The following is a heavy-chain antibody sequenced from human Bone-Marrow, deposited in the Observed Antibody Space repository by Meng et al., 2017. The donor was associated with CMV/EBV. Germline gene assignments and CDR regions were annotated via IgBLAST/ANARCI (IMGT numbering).Heavy chain of an antibody. CDR2: IYYIGST. J-gene: IGHJ5*02. CDR3: ARSASSGSYFIWFDP. D-gene: IGHD1-26*01. CDR1: GGSISSFF. Sequence: SETLSLTCTVAGGSISSFFWNWIRQPPGKGLEWIGYIYYIGSTNYNPSLKSRVTISVDTSMNQFSLKLSSVTAADTALYYCARSASSGSYFIWFDPWGQGTLVTVSS. V-gene: IGHV4-59*01.